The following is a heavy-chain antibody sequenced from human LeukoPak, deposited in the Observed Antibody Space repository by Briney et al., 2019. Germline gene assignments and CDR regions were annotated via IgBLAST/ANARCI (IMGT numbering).Heavy chain of an antibody. D-gene: IGHD2-2*02. CDR3: AKDTGDCSSTSCYTLGY. Sequence: GGSTYYADSVKGRFTISRDNSKNTLYLQMNSLRAEDTAVYYCAKDTGDCSSTSCYTLGYWGQGTLVTVSS. J-gene: IGHJ4*02. V-gene: IGHV3-23*01. CDR2: GGST.